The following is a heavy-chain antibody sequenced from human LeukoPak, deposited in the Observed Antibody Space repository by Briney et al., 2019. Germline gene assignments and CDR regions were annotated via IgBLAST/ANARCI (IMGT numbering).Heavy chain of an antibody. J-gene: IGHJ4*02. Sequence: GGSLRLSCAASGFTFSSYSMNWVRQAPGKGLEWVSSISSSSSYIHYADSVKGRFTISRDNAKNSLYLQMNSLRAEDTAVYYCARGLISFPAFDYWGQGTLVTVSS. CDR1: GFTFSSYS. V-gene: IGHV3-21*01. CDR3: ARGLISFPAFDY. D-gene: IGHD2-2*01. CDR2: ISSSSSYI.